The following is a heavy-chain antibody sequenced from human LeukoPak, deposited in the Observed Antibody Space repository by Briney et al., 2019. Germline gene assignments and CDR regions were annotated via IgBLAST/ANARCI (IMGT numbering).Heavy chain of an antibody. V-gene: IGHV3-30*04. Sequence: PGGSLRLSCAASGFIFSTFAMHWVRQVPGKGLEWVALISYDGNFRNYAESVKGRFTISRDNSKTTVHLQMNSLGAEDTAVYYCARPAPPGGIVYGFHFWGQGTMVTVSS. CDR2: ISYDGNFR. J-gene: IGHJ3*01. CDR3: ARPAPPGGIVYGFHF. D-gene: IGHD3-16*02. CDR1: GFIFSTFA.